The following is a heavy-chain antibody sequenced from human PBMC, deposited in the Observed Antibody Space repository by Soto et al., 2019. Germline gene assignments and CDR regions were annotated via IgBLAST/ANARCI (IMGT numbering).Heavy chain of an antibody. CDR2: IYYSGSI. Sequence: SETLSLTCTVSGGSISSYYWSWIRQPPGKGLEWIGYIYYSGSINYNPSLKSRVTISVDTSKNQFSLKLSSVTAADTAVYYCARGQYYFDYWGQGTLVTVSS. CDR1: GGSISSYY. D-gene: IGHD4-4*01. J-gene: IGHJ4*02. V-gene: IGHV4-59*01. CDR3: ARGQYYFDY.